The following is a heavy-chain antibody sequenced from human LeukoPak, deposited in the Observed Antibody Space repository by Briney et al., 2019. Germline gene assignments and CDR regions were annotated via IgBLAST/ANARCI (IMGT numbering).Heavy chain of an antibody. Sequence: SETLSLTCAVYGGSFSDYYWRWIRQPPGKGREWIGEINHGGSTNYNPSLNSRVTISVDTYKNQFSLRLSSVTAADTAVYYCARESVVAAAPYDYWGQGTLVTVSS. V-gene: IGHV4-34*01. CDR1: GGSFSDYY. CDR2: INHGGST. D-gene: IGHD2-15*01. CDR3: ARESVVAAAPYDY. J-gene: IGHJ4*02.